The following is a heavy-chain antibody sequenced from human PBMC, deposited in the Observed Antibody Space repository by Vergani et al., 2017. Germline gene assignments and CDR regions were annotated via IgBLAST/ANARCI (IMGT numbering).Heavy chain of an antibody. D-gene: IGHD4-17*01. CDR1: GYTFTSYG. J-gene: IGHJ6*02. CDR3: ARDGDGDDYGMDV. V-gene: IGHV1-18*01. CDR2: ISAYNGNT. Sequence: QVQLVQSGAEVKKLGASVKVPCKASGYTFTSYGFSWVRKAPGQGLEWMGWISAYNGNTTYPQKLQGRVTMTTETPTSTAYMELRSLRSDDTAVYYCARDGDGDDYGMDVWGQGTTVTVSS.